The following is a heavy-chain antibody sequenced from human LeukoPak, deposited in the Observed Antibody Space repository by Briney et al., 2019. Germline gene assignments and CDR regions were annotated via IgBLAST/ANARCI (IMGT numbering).Heavy chain of an antibody. CDR3: VTPSGSYPEEAFDI. CDR1: GFTFSSYA. Sequence: PGGSLRLSCAASGFTFSSYAMSWVRQAPGKGLEWVSAISGSGGSTYYADSVKGRFTISRDNSKNTLYLQMNSLRAEDTAVYYCVTPSGSYPEEAFDIWGQGTMVTVSS. J-gene: IGHJ3*02. CDR2: ISGSGGST. D-gene: IGHD1-26*01. V-gene: IGHV3-23*01.